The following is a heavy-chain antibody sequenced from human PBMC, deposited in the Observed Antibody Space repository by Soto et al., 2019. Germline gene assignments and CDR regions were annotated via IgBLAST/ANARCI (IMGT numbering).Heavy chain of an antibody. V-gene: IGHV1-69*13. D-gene: IGHD5-12*01. CDR2: IIPIFRTT. Sequence: ASVKVSCKASGGTFSSYSINWERQAPGQGLEWMGGIIPIFRTTNYAQKFQGRVTITADESASTAYMELSSLRFEDTAVFYCARERSGAGYNFGEGWFDPWGRGTLVTSSS. J-gene: IGHJ5*02. CDR1: GGTFSSYS. CDR3: ARERSGAGYNFGEGWFDP.